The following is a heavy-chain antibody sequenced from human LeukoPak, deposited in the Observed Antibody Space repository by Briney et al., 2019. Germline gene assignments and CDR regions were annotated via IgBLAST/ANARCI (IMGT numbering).Heavy chain of an antibody. CDR2: VYYNGNT. J-gene: IGHJ5*02. CDR1: GGSISPYY. V-gene: IGHV4-59*01. CDR3: ARGPLSSRTTWTWFDP. D-gene: IGHD3/OR15-3a*01. Sequence: RASETLSLTCTVSGGSISPYYWTWIRQPPGKGLEWIGYVYYNGNTNYNPSLKSRITISVDTSKNQFSLRLKSVTAADTAVHYCARGPLSSRTTWTWFDPWGQGTLVTVSS.